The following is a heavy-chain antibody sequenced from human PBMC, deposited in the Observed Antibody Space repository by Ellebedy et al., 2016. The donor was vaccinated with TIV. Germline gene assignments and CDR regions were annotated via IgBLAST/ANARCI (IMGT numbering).Heavy chain of an antibody. J-gene: IGHJ4*02. CDR2: IFYTGTS. Sequence: MPSETLSLTCTISFDSIIHYYWSWIRQPPGKGLEWIGYIFYTGTSNYNPSFTSRVTISLDTSKNQFSLRLRAVTAADTAVYYCAAAPNQSYFDFWGRGILVTASS. CDR3: AAAPNQSYFDF. V-gene: IGHV4-59*01. CDR1: FDSIIHYY. D-gene: IGHD1-14*01.